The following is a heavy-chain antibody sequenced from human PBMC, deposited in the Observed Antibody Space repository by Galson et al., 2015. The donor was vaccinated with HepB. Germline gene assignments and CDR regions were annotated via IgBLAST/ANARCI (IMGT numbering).Heavy chain of an antibody. CDR1: GFTFSSYS. Sequence: SLRLSCAASGFTFSSYSMNWVRQAPGKGLEWVSYISGSSSSIYYADSVKGRFAISRDNAKKSLSLQMNSLRAEDTAVYYCARDVGDFYHYGMDVWGQGTTVTVSS. CDR2: ISGSSSSI. CDR3: ARDVGDFYHYGMDV. V-gene: IGHV3-48*04. J-gene: IGHJ6*02. D-gene: IGHD1-26*01.